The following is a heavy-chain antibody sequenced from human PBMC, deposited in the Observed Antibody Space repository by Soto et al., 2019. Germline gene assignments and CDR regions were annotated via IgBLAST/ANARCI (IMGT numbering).Heavy chain of an antibody. V-gene: IGHV3-9*01. CDR2: ISWNSGSI. Sequence: GGSLRLSCAASGFTFDDYAMHWVRQAPGKGLEWVSGISWNSGSIGYADSVKGRFTISRDNAKNSLYLQMNSLRAEDTASYYCASAVDKELSPSYYYYYMDVWGKGTTVTVSS. D-gene: IGHD3-16*02. J-gene: IGHJ6*03. CDR3: ASAVDKELSPSYYYYYMDV. CDR1: GFTFDDYA.